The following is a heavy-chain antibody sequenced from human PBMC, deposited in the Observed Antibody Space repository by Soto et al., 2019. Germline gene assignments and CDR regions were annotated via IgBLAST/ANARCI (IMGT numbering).Heavy chain of an antibody. CDR1: GDSVSSNSAA. V-gene: IGHV6-1*01. Sequence: SQTLSLTCAISGDSVSSNSAAWNWIRQSPSRGLEWLGRTYYRSKWYNDYAVSVKSRITINPGTSKNQFSLQLNSVTPEDTAVYYCARDRFSVVVPAAIPYYYYGMDVWGQGTTVTVSS. D-gene: IGHD2-2*01. CDR3: ARDRFSVVVPAAIPYYYYGMDV. CDR2: TYYRSKWYN. J-gene: IGHJ6*02.